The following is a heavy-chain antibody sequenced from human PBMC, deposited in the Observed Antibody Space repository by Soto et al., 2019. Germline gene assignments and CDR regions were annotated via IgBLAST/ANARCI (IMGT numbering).Heavy chain of an antibody. CDR3: AGYGGNSGPVDY. CDR2: ISYDGSNK. D-gene: IGHD4-17*01. V-gene: IGHV3-30-3*01. Sequence: QVQLVESGGGVVQPGRSLRLSCAASGFTFSSYAMHWVRQAPGKGLEWVAVISYDGSNKYYADSVKGRFTISRDNSKNTLYLQMNSLRAEDTAVYYCAGYGGNSGPVDYWGQGTLVTVSS. J-gene: IGHJ4*02. CDR1: GFTFSSYA.